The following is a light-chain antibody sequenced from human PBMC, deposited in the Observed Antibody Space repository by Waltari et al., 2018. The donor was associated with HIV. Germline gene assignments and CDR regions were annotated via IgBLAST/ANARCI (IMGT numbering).Light chain of an antibody. Sequence: QSALTQPASVSGSPGQSITISCTGTRSDVGGYHYVSWYQQHPGKAPKLMIYEVSNRPSGVSNRFSGSKSGNTASLTISGLQAEDEADYYCSSYTSSSTLVFGGGTKLTVL. J-gene: IGLJ2*01. V-gene: IGLV2-14*01. CDR1: RSDVGGYHY. CDR2: EVS. CDR3: SSYTSSSTLV.